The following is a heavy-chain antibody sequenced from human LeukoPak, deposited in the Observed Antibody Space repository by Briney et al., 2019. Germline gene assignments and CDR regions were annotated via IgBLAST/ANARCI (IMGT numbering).Heavy chain of an antibody. CDR3: ASSMIYCSSTSCDDY. J-gene: IGHJ4*02. CDR2: IYYSGST. CDR1: GGSMSSGGYY. D-gene: IGHD2-2*01. V-gene: IGHV4-31*03. Sequence: SQTLSLTCIVSGGSMSSGGYYWSWIRQHPGKGLEWIGYIYYSGSTYYNPSLKSRVTISVDTSKNQFSLKLSSMTAADTAVYYCASSMIYCSSTSCDDYWGQGTLVTVSS.